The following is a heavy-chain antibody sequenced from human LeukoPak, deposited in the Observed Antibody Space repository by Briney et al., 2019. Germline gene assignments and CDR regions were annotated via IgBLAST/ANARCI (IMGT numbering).Heavy chain of an antibody. V-gene: IGHV2-5*02. J-gene: IGHJ4*02. CDR2: IYWDDDK. CDR1: GFSLSTSGVG. D-gene: IGHD3-22*01. CDR3: AHGIGSGDSSGYYYDY. Sequence: SGPTLVNPTQTLTLTCTFSGFSLSTSGVGVGWIRQPPGKALEWLALIYWDDDKRYSPSLKSRLTITKDTSKNQVVLTMTSMDPVDTATYYCAHGIGSGDSSGYYYDYWGQGTLVTVSS.